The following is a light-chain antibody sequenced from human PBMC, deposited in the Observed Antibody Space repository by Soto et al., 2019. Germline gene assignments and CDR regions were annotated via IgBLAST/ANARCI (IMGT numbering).Light chain of an antibody. V-gene: IGLV2-14*01. CDR2: EVT. J-gene: IGLJ2*01. CDR1: SSDVGGFNY. CDR3: SSYTTISTVV. Sequence: QSVLTQPASVSGSPGQSITISCTGTSSDVGGFNYVSWYQQHPGKAPKLMIYEVTYRPSGVSDRFSGSKSGNTASLTISGLQAEDEANYYYSSYTTISTVVFGGGTKVTVL.